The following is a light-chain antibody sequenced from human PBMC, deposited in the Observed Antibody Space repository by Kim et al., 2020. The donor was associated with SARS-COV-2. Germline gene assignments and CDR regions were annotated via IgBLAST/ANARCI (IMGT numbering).Light chain of an antibody. J-gene: IGKJ5*01. CDR3: QQYYSYPR. V-gene: IGKV1-8*01. CDR2: AAS. Sequence: SASTGDRVTITCRASQGISSYLAWYQQKPGKAPKLLIYAASTLQSGVPPRFSGSGSGTDFTLTISCLQSEDFATYYCQQYYSYPRFGQGTRLEIK. CDR1: QGISSY.